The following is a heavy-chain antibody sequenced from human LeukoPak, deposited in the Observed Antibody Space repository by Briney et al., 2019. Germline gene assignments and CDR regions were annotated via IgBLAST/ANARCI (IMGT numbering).Heavy chain of an antibody. CDR2: INHGGST. CDR1: GGSLGGYY. Sequence: PSETLSLTCAVYGGSLGGYYWSWIRQSPGKGLEWIGEINHGGSTNYNPSLKSRVTMSVDTSKNHFSLKLSSVTAADTAVYFCAREGRMSMGIEYWGQGTLVTVSS. CDR3: AREGRMSMGIEY. J-gene: IGHJ4*02. V-gene: IGHV4-34*01. D-gene: IGHD4/OR15-4a*01.